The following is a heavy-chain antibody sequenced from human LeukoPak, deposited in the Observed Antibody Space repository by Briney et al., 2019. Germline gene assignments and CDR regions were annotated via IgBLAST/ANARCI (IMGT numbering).Heavy chain of an antibody. Sequence: GGSLRLSCAASGFTFSPYAMNWVRQAPGQGLEWVSSIGDSSRSIFYADSVKGRFTISRDNAKNSLYLQMNSLRAEDTAVYYCAREGGVLGEAFDVWGQGTMVTISS. CDR3: AREGGVLGEAFDV. J-gene: IGHJ3*01. V-gene: IGHV3-21*01. CDR1: GFTFSPYA. CDR2: IGDSSRSI. D-gene: IGHD3-10*01.